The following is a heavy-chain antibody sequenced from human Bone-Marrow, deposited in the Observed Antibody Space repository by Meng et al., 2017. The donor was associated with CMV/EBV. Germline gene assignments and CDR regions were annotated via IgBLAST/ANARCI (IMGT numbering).Heavy chain of an antibody. CDR1: FTVNPNY. Sequence: FTVNPNYMNWVRQAPGKGLEWVSVIYSGGSTYYADSVKGRFTISRDNSKNTLYLQMNSLRAEDTAVYYCARNPPTGGSGTYYKYFDYWGQGTLVTVSS. CDR2: IYSGGST. J-gene: IGHJ4*02. D-gene: IGHD3-10*01. CDR3: ARNPPTGGSGTYYKYFDY. V-gene: IGHV3-53*01.